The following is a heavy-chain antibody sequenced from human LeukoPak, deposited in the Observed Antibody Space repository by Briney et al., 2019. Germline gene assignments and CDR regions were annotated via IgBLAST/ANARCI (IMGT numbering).Heavy chain of an antibody. Sequence: SVKVSCKASGGTFSNYAIHWVRQAPGQGLEWMGGIIPVFGTSNYAQKFQGRVTITADESTRTAYMELSSLRSEDTAVYYCARATGGRYCSTTSCYMRGWFDPWGQGTLVTVSS. CDR1: GGTFSNYA. CDR2: IIPVFGTS. J-gene: IGHJ5*02. V-gene: IGHV1-69*13. CDR3: ARATGGRYCSTTSCYMRGWFDP. D-gene: IGHD2-2*02.